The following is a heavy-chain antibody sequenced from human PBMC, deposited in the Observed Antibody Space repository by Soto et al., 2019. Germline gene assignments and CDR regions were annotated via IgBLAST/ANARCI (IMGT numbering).Heavy chain of an antibody. V-gene: IGHV1-69*01. CDR3: ARKEAGGDV. J-gene: IGHJ6*02. Sequence: QVHLVQSGAAVTKPGSSVKVSCKASGGSFRSYPISWVRQDPGQGLEWLGGIIPIFGTTNFAQRFQVRVTITADESTSTAYMELSSLRSEDTAVYYCARKEAGGDVWGQGTTVTVYS. CDR1: GGSFRSYP. D-gene: IGHD2-15*01. CDR2: IIPIFGTT.